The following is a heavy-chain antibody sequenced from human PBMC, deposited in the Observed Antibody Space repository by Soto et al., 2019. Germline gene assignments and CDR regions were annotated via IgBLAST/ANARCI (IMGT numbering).Heavy chain of an antibody. J-gene: IGHJ3*02. Sequence: QVQLVQSGPEVKKPGSSVNVSCTASGGTISRYPITWVRQVPGQGLEWVGRIIPLLGTTTYAQKFQGRVTXXXDXXTNTVYMGLSSLRSEDTAVYYCARDGARVADAFDIWGQGTKVTVSS. V-gene: IGHV1-69*08. D-gene: IGHD2-15*01. CDR3: ARDGARVADAFDI. CDR1: GGTISRYP. CDR2: IIPLLGTT.